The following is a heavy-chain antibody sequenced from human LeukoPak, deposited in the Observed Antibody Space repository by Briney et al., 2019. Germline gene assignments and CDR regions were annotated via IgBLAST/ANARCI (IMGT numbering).Heavy chain of an antibody. Sequence: SETLSLTCTVSGGSISSYYWSWIRQPAGKGLEWIGRIHKSGSTDYNPSLKSRVTMSIDTSKNQFSLKLSSVTAADTAVYYCARDYIAAAGSFDPWGQGTLVTVSS. CDR3: ARDYIAAAGSFDP. V-gene: IGHV4-4*07. CDR1: GGSISSYY. J-gene: IGHJ5*02. CDR2: IHKSGST. D-gene: IGHD6-13*01.